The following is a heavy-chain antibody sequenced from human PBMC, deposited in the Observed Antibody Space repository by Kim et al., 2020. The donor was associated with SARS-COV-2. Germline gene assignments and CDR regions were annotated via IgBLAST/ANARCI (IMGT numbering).Heavy chain of an antibody. J-gene: IGHJ6*03. D-gene: IGHD5-18*01. Sequence: GGSLRLSCAASGFTFSSYAMHWVRQAPGKGLEWVAVISYDGSNKYYADSVKGRFTISRDNSKNTLYLQMNSLRAEDTAVYYCARNQVDTAMVPPNYYYYMDVWGKGTTVTVSS. CDR1: GFTFSSYA. V-gene: IGHV3-30-3*01. CDR3: ARNQVDTAMVPPNYYYYMDV. CDR2: ISYDGSNK.